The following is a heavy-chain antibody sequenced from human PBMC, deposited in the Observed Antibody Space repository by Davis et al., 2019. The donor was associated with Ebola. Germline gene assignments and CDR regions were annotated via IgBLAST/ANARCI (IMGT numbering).Heavy chain of an antibody. J-gene: IGHJ6*02. CDR2: ISSSGSTI. D-gene: IGHD3-3*01. CDR3: ARTRTDFWSGYSPITYYYYYGMDV. Sequence: GESLKISCAASGFTFSSYEMNWVRQAPGKGLEWVSYISSSGSTIYYADSVKGRFTISRDNSKNTLYLQMNSLRAEDTAVYYCARTRTDFWSGYSPITYYYYYGMDVWGQGTTVTVSS. CDR1: GFTFSSYE. V-gene: IGHV3-48*03.